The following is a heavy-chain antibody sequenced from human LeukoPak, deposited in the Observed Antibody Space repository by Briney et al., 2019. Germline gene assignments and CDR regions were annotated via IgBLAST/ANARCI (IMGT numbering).Heavy chain of an antibody. CDR2: IYYSGST. CDR1: GGSISSGGYY. CDR3: ARGRGVDTNWFDP. J-gene: IGHJ5*02. V-gene: IGHV4-31*03. Sequence: SQTLSRTCTVSGGSISSGGYYWSWIRQHPGKGLEWIGYIYYSGSTYYNPSLKSRVTISVDTSKNQFSLKLSSVTAADTAVYYCARGRGVDTNWFDPWGQGTLVTVSS. D-gene: IGHD3-3*01.